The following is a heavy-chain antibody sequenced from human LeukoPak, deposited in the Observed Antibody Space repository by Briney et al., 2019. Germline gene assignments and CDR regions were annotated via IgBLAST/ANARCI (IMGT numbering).Heavy chain of an antibody. CDR3: AREKKTEWTTGAFDM. V-gene: IGHV3-74*01. Sequence: GGSLRLSCAVSGFTFSSYWMHWVRQAPGKGLVWVSRINSDGRSTSYADSVRGRFTISRDNAQNALYLEMNSLRDEDTAVYYCAREKKTEWTTGAFDMWGQGTMVIVSS. CDR1: GFTFSSYW. J-gene: IGHJ3*02. D-gene: IGHD3-3*01. CDR2: INSDGRST.